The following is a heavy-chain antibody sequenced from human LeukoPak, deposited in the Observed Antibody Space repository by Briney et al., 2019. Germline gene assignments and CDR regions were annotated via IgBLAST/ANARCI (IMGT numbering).Heavy chain of an antibody. Sequence: SETLSLTCTVSGLSISSSSYYWGWHRQPPGKGLEWFVSIDYSRNTYSNPSLKSRVTISIDTSKNQFSLKLTSVTAADTAVYYCARHTGYTRAAFDYWGQGTLVTVSS. J-gene: IGHJ4*02. CDR3: ARHTGYTRAAFDY. V-gene: IGHV4-39*01. CDR1: GLSISSSSYY. D-gene: IGHD6-13*01. CDR2: IDYSRNT.